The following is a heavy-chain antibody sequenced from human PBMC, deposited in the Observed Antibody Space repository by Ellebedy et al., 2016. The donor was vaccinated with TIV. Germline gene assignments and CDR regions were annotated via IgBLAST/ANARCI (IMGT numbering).Heavy chain of an antibody. V-gene: IGHV1/OR15-1*01. CDR2: INTNCDTK. CDR1: GFTFSSHY. Sequence: ASVKISCKASGFTFSSHYIHWVRQAPGQNLQWMGQINTNCDTKKLDIVVITKEASTSTAYTELSILRSEDTASYFCARNSSDYASDYWGQGTLVTVSS. D-gene: IGHD4-17*01. CDR3: ARNSSDYASDY. J-gene: IGHJ4*02.